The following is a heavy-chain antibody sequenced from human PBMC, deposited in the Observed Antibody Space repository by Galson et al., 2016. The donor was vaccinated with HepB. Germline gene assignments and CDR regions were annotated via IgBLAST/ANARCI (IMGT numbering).Heavy chain of an antibody. CDR1: GGSISSSSYY. J-gene: IGHJ3*02. CDR2: IFYSGSI. CDR3: ARRGYSYGWGDAFDI. V-gene: IGHV4-39*01. Sequence: SETLSLTCSVSGGSISSSSYYWGWIRQPPGKGLEWIGNIFYSGSIYYNPSLQTRVTISVDTSKNQFSLKLTYVTAADTAVYYCARRGYSYGWGDAFDIWGQGTMVTVSS. D-gene: IGHD5-18*01.